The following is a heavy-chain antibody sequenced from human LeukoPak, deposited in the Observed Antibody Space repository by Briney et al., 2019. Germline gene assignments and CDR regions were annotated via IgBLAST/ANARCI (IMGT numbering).Heavy chain of an antibody. CDR2: IKQDGNEK. D-gene: IGHD3-10*01. V-gene: IGHV3-7*04. CDR3: ARDLYASGSYDY. CDR1: GFTFSTYW. Sequence: GGSLRLSCAASGFTFSTYWMSWVRQAPGKGLEWVGNIKQDGNEKHYVDSVKGRFTISRDNGENSLYLQMNSLRAEDTAVYYCARDLYASGSYDYWGQGTLVTVSS. J-gene: IGHJ4*02.